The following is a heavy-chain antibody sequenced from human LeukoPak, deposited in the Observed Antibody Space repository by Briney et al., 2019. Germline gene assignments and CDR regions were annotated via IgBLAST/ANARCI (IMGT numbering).Heavy chain of an antibody. D-gene: IGHD6-13*01. V-gene: IGHV3-21*01. CDR3: ARDPSSSWYSNNWFDP. Sequence: KPGGSLRLSCAASGFTFSSYSMNWVRQAPGKGLEWVSSISSSSSYIYYADSVKGRFTISRVNAKNSLYLQMNSLRAEDTAVYYCARDPSSSWYSNNWFDPWGQGTLVTVSS. CDR1: GFTFSSYS. J-gene: IGHJ5*02. CDR2: ISSSSSYI.